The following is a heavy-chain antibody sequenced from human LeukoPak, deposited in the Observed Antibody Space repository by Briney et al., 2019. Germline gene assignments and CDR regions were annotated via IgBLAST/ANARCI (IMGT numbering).Heavy chain of an antibody. V-gene: IGHV3-11*01. CDR1: GFTFSDYY. Sequence: SGGSLRLSCAASGFTFSDYYMSWIRQAPGKGLELVSYISSTSSTIFYADSVKGRFTISRDNAKNSLYLQMNSLRTEDTALYFCARLWNYDYWGQGTLVTVPS. D-gene: IGHD1-1*01. CDR3: ARLWNYDY. CDR2: ISSTSSTI. J-gene: IGHJ4*02.